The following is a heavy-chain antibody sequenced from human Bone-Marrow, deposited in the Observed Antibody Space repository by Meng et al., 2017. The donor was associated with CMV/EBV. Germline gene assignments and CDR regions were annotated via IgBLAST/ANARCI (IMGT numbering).Heavy chain of an antibody. CDR3: ARELLWFGELIEGAAFDI. V-gene: IGHV4-59*01. J-gene: IGHJ3*02. CDR1: GGSISSYY. Sequence: SETLSLTCTVSGGSISSYYWSWIRQPPGKGLEWIGYIYYSGSTNYNPSLKSRVTISVDTSKNQFSLKLSSVTAADTAVYYCARELLWFGELIEGAAFDIWGQGTMVTVSS. D-gene: IGHD3-10*01. CDR2: IYYSGST.